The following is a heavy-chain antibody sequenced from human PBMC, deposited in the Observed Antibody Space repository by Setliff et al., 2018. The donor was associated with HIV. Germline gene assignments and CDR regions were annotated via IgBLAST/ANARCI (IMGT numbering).Heavy chain of an antibody. J-gene: IGHJ3*02. V-gene: IGHV4-38-2*01. Sequence: LSLTCAVSGYSISSGYYWGWIRQPPGKGLAWIGSIYHSGSTYYNPSLKSRVSISVDTSKNQFSLKLNSVTAADTAVYYCARHWSLLDAFDIWGQGTMVTV. CDR1: GYSISSGYY. CDR2: IYHSGST. D-gene: IGHD1-26*01. CDR3: ARHWSLLDAFDI.